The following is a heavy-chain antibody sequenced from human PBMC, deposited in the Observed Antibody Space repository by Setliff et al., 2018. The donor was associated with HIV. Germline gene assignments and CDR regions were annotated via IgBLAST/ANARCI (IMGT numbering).Heavy chain of an antibody. Sequence: SETLSLTCKVSGGSISSYYWSWIRQPPGKGLEWIGYIYYSGSTNYNPSLRSRVTISVDTSKNLFSLKLSSVTAADTAVYYCARGYGEAGGGYWGQGTLVTAPQ. CDR2: IYYSGST. V-gene: IGHV4-59*08. J-gene: IGHJ4*02. D-gene: IGHD5-18*01. CDR1: GGSISSYY. CDR3: ARGYGEAGGGY.